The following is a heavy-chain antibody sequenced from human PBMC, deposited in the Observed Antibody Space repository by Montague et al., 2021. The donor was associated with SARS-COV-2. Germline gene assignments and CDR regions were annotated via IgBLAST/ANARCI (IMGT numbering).Heavy chain of an antibody. CDR3: ARGRTGAEPATALGLGFFYSYFMDV. CDR2: VSESGSI. D-gene: IGHD1-26*01. V-gene: IGHV4-34*01. CDR1: GGSFSGHS. Sequence: SETLSLTCAVYGGSFSGHSWSWVRQPPGKGLERIGEVSESGSINYNPSLKNRVTISVATSTNQYSLKLSSLTAADTAVYFCARGRTGAEPATALGLGFFYSYFMDVWGKGTTVFVSS. J-gene: IGHJ6*03.